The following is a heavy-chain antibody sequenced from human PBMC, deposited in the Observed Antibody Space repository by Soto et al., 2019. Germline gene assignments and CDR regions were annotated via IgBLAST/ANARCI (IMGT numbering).Heavy chain of an antibody. CDR2: IYYSGST. J-gene: IGHJ5*02. D-gene: IGHD2-21*01. CDR1: GGSISSGDYY. V-gene: IGHV4-30-4*01. Sequence: SETLSLTCTVSGGSISSGDYYWSWIRQPPGKGLEWIGYIYYSGSTSYNPSLKSRVTISVDTSKNQFSLKLSSVTAADAAVYYCARLGAYYQSLDPWGPGTLVTVSS. CDR3: ARLGAYYQSLDP.